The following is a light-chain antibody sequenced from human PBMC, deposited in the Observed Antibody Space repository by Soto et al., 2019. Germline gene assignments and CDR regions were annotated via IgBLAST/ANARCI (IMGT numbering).Light chain of an antibody. Sequence: SYELAQPPSVSVAPGQTARITCGGNNIGSESVHWYQQKPGQAPVLVLYEDSGRPSGIPERFSGSSSGNTATLTISRVEAGDEADYYRQVWDSSRDHFVFGTGTKVTV. CDR2: EDS. CDR3: QVWDSSRDHFV. V-gene: IGLV3-21*02. CDR1: NIGSES. J-gene: IGLJ1*01.